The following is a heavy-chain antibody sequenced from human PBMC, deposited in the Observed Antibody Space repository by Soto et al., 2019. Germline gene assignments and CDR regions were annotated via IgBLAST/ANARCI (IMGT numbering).Heavy chain of an antibody. Sequence: SETLSLTCAVYGGSLSGYYWSWIRQPPGKGLEWIGEINHSGSTNYNPSLKSRVTISVDTSKNQFSLKLSSVTAADTAVYYCARSSIAARLFHYYYGMDVWGQGTTVTVSS. D-gene: IGHD6-6*01. CDR3: ARSSIAARLFHYYYGMDV. CDR2: INHSGST. J-gene: IGHJ6*02. CDR1: GGSLSGYY. V-gene: IGHV4-34*01.